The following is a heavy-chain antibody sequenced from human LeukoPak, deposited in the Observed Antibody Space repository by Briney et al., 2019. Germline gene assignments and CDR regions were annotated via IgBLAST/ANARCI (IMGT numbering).Heavy chain of an antibody. D-gene: IGHD5-18*01. J-gene: IGHJ4*02. Sequence: PGGSLRLSCAAAGFTFSSYWMHWVRQAPGKGLVWVSRINSDGSSTSYADSVKGRFTISRDNAKNTLYLQMNSLRAEDTAVYYCARYSYGTAADYWGQGALVTVSS. V-gene: IGHV3-74*01. CDR3: ARYSYGTAADY. CDR1: GFTFSSYW. CDR2: INSDGSST.